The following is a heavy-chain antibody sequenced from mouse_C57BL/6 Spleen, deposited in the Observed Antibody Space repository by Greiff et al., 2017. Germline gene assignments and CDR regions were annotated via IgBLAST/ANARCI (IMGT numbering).Heavy chain of an antibody. CDR2: INPSSGYT. Sequence: VQLQQSGAELARPGASVKMSCKASGYTFTSYTMHWVKQRPGQGLEWIGYINPSSGYTKYNQKFKDKATLTADKSSSTAYMQLSSLTSEDSAVYYCAGSSPFDYWGEGTTLTVSS. CDR3: AGSSPFDY. CDR1: GYTFTSYT. V-gene: IGHV1-4*01. D-gene: IGHD1-1*01. J-gene: IGHJ2*01.